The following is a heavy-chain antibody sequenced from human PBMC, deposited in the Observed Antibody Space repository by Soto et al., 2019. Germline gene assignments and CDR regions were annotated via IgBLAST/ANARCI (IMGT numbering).Heavy chain of an antibody. CDR1: GFSLSNYA. V-gene: IGHV3-23*01. J-gene: IGHJ4*02. CDR2: ISSGGGRT. CDR3: KRDSSHSSCSAWPN. Sequence: PGGSLRLSCAASGFSLSNYAMTWVRQAPGKGLEWVSGISSGGGRTSYADSVTGRFIISSDNSKNTLYLQMNSLTAETTALYYCKRDSSHSSCSAWPNWARGTRATASS. D-gene: IGHD2-15*01.